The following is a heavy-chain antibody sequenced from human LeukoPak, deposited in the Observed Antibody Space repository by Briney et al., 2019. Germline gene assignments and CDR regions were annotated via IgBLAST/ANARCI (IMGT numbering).Heavy chain of an antibody. V-gene: IGHV1-46*01. CDR1: GYTFTSYY. D-gene: IGHD6-13*01. CDR2: INPSGGST. CDR3: ARGLGGGSSWYESFFTYPYYYGMDV. J-gene: IGHJ6*02. Sequence: ASVKVSCKASGYTFTSYYMHWVRQAPGQGLEWMGIINPSGGSTSYAQKFQGRVTMTRDTSTSTVYMELSSLRSEDTAVYYCARGLGGGSSWYESFFTYPYYYGMDVWGQGTTVTVSS.